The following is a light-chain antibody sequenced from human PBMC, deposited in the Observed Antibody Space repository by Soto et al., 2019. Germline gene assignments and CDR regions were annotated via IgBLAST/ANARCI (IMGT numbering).Light chain of an antibody. CDR1: QNIGTN. V-gene: IGKV3-15*01. J-gene: IGKJ1*01. Sequence: EIVMTQYPATLSVAPGERYTLSCMASQNIGTNLAWYQQKPGQPPRLLFFGASTRATGVPARFSGSGSGTEFTLTINSLQSEDFAVYYCQQFANWPPAWPFGQGTKVDIK. CDR2: GAS. CDR3: QQFANWPPAWP.